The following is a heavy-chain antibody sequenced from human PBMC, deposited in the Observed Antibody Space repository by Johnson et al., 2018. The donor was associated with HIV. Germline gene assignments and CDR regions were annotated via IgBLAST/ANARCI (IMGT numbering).Heavy chain of an antibody. CDR1: GFTFDANA. CDR3: ARDAHWHDAFDI. J-gene: IGHJ3*02. Sequence: VQLVESGGGVVQPGRSLRLSCAASGFTFDANAMDWVRQAPGKGLEWVSGINWNGEILGYGDSVKGRFTISRDNAKNLLYLQMNSLRAEDTAVYYCARDAHWHDAFDIWGQGTMVTVSS. CDR2: INWNGEIL. V-gene: IGHV3-9*01.